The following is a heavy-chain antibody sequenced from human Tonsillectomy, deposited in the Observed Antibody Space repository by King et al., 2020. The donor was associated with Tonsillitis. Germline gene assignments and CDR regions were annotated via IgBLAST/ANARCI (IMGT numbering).Heavy chain of an antibody. Sequence: QLVQSGAEVKKPGASVKVSCKASGYTFTGYYIHWVRQAPGQGLEWMGWINPNSGGTNYAQKFQGRVTMTRDTSITTAYIELSRLRFDDTAVYYCARGGGDYARRNWFDPWGQGTLVTVSS. CDR2: INPNSGGT. V-gene: IGHV1-2*02. CDR1: GYTFTGYY. D-gene: IGHD4-17*01. J-gene: IGHJ5*02. CDR3: ARGGGDYARRNWFDP.